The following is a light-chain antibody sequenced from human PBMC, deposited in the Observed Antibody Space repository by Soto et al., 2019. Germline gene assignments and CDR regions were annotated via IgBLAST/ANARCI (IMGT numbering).Light chain of an antibody. V-gene: IGLV2-14*03. J-gene: IGLJ1*01. CDR2: NVY. CDR3: SAYTVSRTYV. CDR1: SSDVGAYNF. Sequence: QSALTPPASVSGSPGQSHTISSTGTSSDVGAYNFVSWHQQHPGKAPKLMIYNVYDRPSGISYRFSGSKSGNTASLTISGLQGEDEADYYCSAYTVSRTYVFGTGTKVTVL.